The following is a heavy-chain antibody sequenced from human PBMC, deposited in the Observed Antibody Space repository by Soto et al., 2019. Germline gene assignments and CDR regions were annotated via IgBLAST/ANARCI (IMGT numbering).Heavy chain of an antibody. CDR3: ARIRTRITIFGVVTNDAFDI. D-gene: IGHD3-3*01. CDR1: GYTFTSYD. V-gene: IGHV1-8*01. CDR2: MNPNSGNT. J-gene: IGHJ3*02. Sequence: ASVKVSCKASGYTFTSYDINWVRQATGQGLEWMGWMNPNSGNTGYAQKFQGRVTMTRNTSISTAYMELSSLRSEDTAVYYRARIRTRITIFGVVTNDAFDIWGQGTMVTVSS.